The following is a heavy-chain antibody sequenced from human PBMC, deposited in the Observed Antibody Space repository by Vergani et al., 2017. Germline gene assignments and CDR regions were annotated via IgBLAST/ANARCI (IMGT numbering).Heavy chain of an antibody. CDR3: ARGPDIVVVPAAIYYYYGMDV. Sequence: QVQLQQSGPGLVKPSQTLLLTCAISGDSVSSNSAAWNWIRQSPSRGLEWLGRTYYRSKWYNDYAVSVKSRITINPDTSKNQFSLKLSSVTAADTAVYYCARGPDIVVVPAAIYYYYGMDVWGQGTTVTVSS. V-gene: IGHV6-1*01. J-gene: IGHJ6*02. CDR2: TYYRSKWYN. D-gene: IGHD2-2*01. CDR1: GDSVSSNSAA.